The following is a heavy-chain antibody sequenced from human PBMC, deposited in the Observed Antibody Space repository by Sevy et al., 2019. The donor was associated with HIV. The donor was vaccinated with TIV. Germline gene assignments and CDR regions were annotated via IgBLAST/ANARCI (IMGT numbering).Heavy chain of an antibody. Sequence: GGSLRLSCAASGFTFSSYGMHWVRQAPGKGLEWVAVISYDGSNKYYADSVKGRFTISRDNSKNTLYLKMNSLRAEDTAVYYCAKDPFLYYYGSGSYYDGMDVWGQGTTVTVSS. V-gene: IGHV3-30*18. D-gene: IGHD3-10*01. CDR3: AKDPFLYYYGSGSYYDGMDV. CDR2: ISYDGSNK. J-gene: IGHJ6*02. CDR1: GFTFSSYG.